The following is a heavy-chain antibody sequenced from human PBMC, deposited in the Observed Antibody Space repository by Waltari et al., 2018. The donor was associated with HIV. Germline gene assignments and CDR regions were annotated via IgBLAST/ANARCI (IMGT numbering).Heavy chain of an antibody. J-gene: IGHJ5*02. CDR3: ARGSYGLHTGFYLTA. V-gene: IGHV4-4*07. CDR1: GASMSDFS. CDR2: IFGDGAS. D-gene: IGHD3-9*01. Sequence: VRLQESGPRLGKTSETLSLKCSVSGASMSDFSWFWIRQSAGNRLEWIGRIFGDGASVVNDVFKSRLAMSVDTSTNHVSLTLTGLSGADTATYCCARGSYGLHTGFYLTAWGQG.